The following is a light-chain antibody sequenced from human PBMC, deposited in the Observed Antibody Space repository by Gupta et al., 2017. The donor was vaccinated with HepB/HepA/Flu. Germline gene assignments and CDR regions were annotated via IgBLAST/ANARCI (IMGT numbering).Light chain of an antibody. CDR3: CSYAGSSTFVV. CDR1: SSDVGSYNL. V-gene: IGLV2-23*02. J-gene: IGLJ2*01. Sequence: SALTQPASVSGSPGQSITISCTGTSSDVGSYNLVSWYQQHPGKAPKLMIYEVSKRPSGVSNRFPGSKSGNTASLTISGLQAEDEADYYCCSYAGSSTFVVFGGGTKLTVL. CDR2: EVS.